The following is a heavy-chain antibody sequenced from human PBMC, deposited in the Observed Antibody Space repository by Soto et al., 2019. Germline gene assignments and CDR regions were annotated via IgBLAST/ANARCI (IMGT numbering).Heavy chain of an antibody. Sequence: QITLKESGPPLVKPTQTLTLTCTFSGFPLTTDDVGVGWIRQFPGKALDWLAVVYWDDDKRYSPSLKSRLTITKDISKNQVFLTMSNMDPVDTATYYCAHTRYSISSFDYWGQGTLVTVSS. D-gene: IGHD6-6*01. V-gene: IGHV2-5*02. CDR2: VYWDDDK. CDR1: GFPLTTDDVG. CDR3: AHTRYSISSFDY. J-gene: IGHJ4*02.